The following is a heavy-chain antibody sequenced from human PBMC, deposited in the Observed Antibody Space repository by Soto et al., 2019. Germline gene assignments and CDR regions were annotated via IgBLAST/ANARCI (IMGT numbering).Heavy chain of an antibody. CDR3: ARKGEVTGLKY. CDR1: GFIFNDYW. D-gene: IGHD1-20*01. J-gene: IGHJ4*02. V-gene: IGHV3-74*01. CDR2: INPDGSST. Sequence: EVQLVESGGGLVQPGGSLRVSCAASGFIFNDYWLHWVRQAPGKGLEWLSRINPDGSSTDYADSVKGRFTVSRDNAKNTLYLQMNSLRAEDTAVYYCARKGEVTGLKYLGQGTLVTVSS.